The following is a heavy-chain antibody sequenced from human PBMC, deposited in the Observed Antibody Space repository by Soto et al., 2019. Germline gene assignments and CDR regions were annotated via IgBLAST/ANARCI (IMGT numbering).Heavy chain of an antibody. J-gene: IGHJ4*02. CDR2: LSGGGANT. CDR3: ARWSGYADA. D-gene: IGHD4-17*01. CDR1: GFSFSTYS. V-gene: IGHV3-23*01. Sequence: PGGSLRLSCAASGFSFSTYSMAWVRQAAGKGPQWVSGLSGGGANTFYIDSVRGRFTTSVDNSKNTVYLQMDSLRADDTAVYYCARWSGYADAWGQGTLVTVS.